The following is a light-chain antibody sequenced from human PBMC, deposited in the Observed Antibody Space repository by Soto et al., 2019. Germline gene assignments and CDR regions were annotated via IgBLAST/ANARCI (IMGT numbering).Light chain of an antibody. Sequence: DIQMTQSPSTLSASVGDRVTITCRAIQSISSWLAWYQQKPGKAPKLLIYKASSLESGVPSRFSGSGSGTEFTLTISSLQRDDFATYYCQQYNSYLWTFGQGTKVDIK. CDR2: KAS. CDR1: QSISSW. J-gene: IGKJ1*01. CDR3: QQYNSYLWT. V-gene: IGKV1-5*03.